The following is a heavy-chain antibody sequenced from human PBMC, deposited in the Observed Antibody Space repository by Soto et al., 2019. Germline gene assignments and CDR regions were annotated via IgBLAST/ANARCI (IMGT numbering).Heavy chain of an antibody. Sequence: ESGGGLVQPGRSLRLSCAASGFTFDDYAMHWVRQAPGKGLEWVSGISWNSGSIGYADSVKGRFTISRDNAKNSLYLQMNSLRAEDTALYYCAKAVVAATAHFQHWGQGTLVTVSS. CDR2: ISWNSGSI. V-gene: IGHV3-9*01. J-gene: IGHJ1*01. CDR3: AKAVVAATAHFQH. CDR1: GFTFDDYA. D-gene: IGHD2-15*01.